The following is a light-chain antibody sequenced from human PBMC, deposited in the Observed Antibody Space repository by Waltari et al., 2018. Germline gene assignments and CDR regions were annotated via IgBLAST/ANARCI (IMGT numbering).Light chain of an antibody. CDR1: QRVSSNF. CDR2: GAS. Sequence: EVVLKQSPGTLSLSPGERATLFCRASQRVSSNFLAWFQQKPGQAPRLLMYGASSRASGIPDRFSGSGFETDFTLTISRLESEDVAVYYCQQYGTSPQTFGQGTKV. CDR3: QQYGTSPQT. J-gene: IGKJ1*01. V-gene: IGKV3-20*01.